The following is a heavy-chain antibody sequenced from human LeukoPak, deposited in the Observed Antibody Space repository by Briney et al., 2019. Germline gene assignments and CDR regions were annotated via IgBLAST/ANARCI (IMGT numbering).Heavy chain of an antibody. CDR3: ARDPTGIAVAAIDY. CDR2: INPNSGGT. Sequence: ASVKVSFKASGYTFTGYYMHWVRQAPGQGLEWTGWINPNSGGTNYAQKFQGRVTMTRDTSISTAYMELSRLRSDDTAVYYCARDPTGIAVAAIDYWGQGTLVTVSS. CDR1: GYTFTGYY. D-gene: IGHD6-19*01. J-gene: IGHJ4*02. V-gene: IGHV1-2*02.